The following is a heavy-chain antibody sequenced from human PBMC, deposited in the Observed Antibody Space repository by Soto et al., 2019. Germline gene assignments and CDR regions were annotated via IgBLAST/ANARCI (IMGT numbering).Heavy chain of an antibody. D-gene: IGHD3-3*01. CDR3: TSRYYDFWSGYSSDY. CDR2: IRSKAYGGTT. CDR1: GFTFGDYA. V-gene: IGHV3-49*03. J-gene: IGHJ4*02. Sequence: GGSLRLSCTASGFTFGDYAMSWFRQAPGKGLEWVGFIRSKAYGGTTEYAASVKGRFTISRDDSKSIAYLQMNSLKTEDTAVYYCTSRYYDFWSGYSSDYWGQGTLVTVSS.